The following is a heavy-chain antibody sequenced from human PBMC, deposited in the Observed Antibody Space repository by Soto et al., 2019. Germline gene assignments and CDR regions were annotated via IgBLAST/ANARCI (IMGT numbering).Heavy chain of an antibody. V-gene: IGHV3-30-3*01. Sequence: GGSLRLSCAASGFTFSSYAMHWVRQAPGKGLEWVAVISYDGSNKYYADSVKGRFTISRDNSKNTLYLQMNSLRAEDTAVYYWARDFKDGAGMDVWGQGTTVTVSS. CDR3: ARDFKDGAGMDV. J-gene: IGHJ6*02. D-gene: IGHD3-16*01. CDR2: ISYDGSNK. CDR1: GFTFSSYA.